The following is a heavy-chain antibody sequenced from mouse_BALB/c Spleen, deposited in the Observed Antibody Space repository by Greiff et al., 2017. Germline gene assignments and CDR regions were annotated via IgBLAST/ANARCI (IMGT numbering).Heavy chain of an antibody. CDR2: ISYSGST. V-gene: IGHV3-2*02. J-gene: IGHJ3*01. CDR1: GYSITSDYA. D-gene: IGHD4-1*01. Sequence: VQLKESGPGLVKPSQSLSLTCTVTGYSITSDYAWNWIRQFPGNKLEWMGYISYSGSTSYNPSLKSRISITRDTSKNQFFLQLNSVTTEDTATYYCATGTGRFAYWGQGTLVTVSA. CDR3: ATGTGRFAY.